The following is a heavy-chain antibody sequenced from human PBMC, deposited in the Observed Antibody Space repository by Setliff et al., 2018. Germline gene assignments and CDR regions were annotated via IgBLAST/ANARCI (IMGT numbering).Heavy chain of an antibody. J-gene: IGHJ6*02. Sequence: ASVKVSCKASGYTFTSYDINWVRQATGQGLEWMGWMNPNSGNTGYAQKFQARVTMTRNTSISTAYMELSSLRSEDTAVYYCARGLRDYNFWSGYLLDYYYYGMDAWGQGTTVTVSS. CDR2: MNPNSGNT. V-gene: IGHV1-8*02. D-gene: IGHD3-3*01. CDR1: GYTFTSYD. CDR3: ARGLRDYNFWSGYLLDYYYYGMDA.